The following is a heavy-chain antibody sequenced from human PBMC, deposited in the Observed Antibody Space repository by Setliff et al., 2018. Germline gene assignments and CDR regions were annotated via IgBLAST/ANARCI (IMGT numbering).Heavy chain of an antibody. CDR2: IYTSGST. D-gene: IGHD6-13*01. V-gene: IGHV4-61*02. CDR3: ARVSQYSSSWYYYYYYGMDV. Sequence: SETLSLTCTVSGGSISSGSYYWSWIRQPAGKGLEWIGRIYTSGSTNYNPSLKSRVTISVDTSKNQFSLKLSSVTAADTAVYYCARVSQYSSSWYYYYYYGMDVWGQGTTVTVSS. CDR1: GGSISSGSYY. J-gene: IGHJ6*02.